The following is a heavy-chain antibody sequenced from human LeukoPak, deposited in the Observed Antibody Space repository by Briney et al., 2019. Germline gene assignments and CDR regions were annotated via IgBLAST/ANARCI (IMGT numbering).Heavy chain of an antibody. CDR1: GYTFTGYY. J-gene: IGHJ5*01. CDR2: INSDSGFT. CDR3: ARNFDMKGFDH. V-gene: IGHV1-2*02. Sequence: GASVKVSCKASGYTFTGYYMNWVRQAPGQGLEWMGWINSDSGFTKYAQKFQGRVTMTRDTSTTTVYMDLTRLTSDDTAVYYCARNFDMKGFDHWGQGTLVTVSS. D-gene: IGHD3-9*01.